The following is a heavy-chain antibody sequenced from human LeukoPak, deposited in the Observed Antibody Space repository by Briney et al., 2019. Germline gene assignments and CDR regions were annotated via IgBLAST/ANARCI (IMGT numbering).Heavy chain of an antibody. Sequence: GGSLRLSCAASGFSFSTYWMSWVRQAPGKGLEWVANIKEGGSEKYYVDSVKGRFAISRDNAKSSLYLQVNSLRVDDTAVYYCAREVWGSYNWYFDLWGRGTVVTVSS. J-gene: IGHJ2*01. CDR3: AREVWGSYNWYFDL. D-gene: IGHD3-16*01. CDR2: IKEGGSEK. CDR1: GFSFSTYW. V-gene: IGHV3-7*01.